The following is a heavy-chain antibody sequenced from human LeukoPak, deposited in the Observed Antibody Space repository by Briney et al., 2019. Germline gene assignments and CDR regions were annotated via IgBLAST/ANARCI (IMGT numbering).Heavy chain of an antibody. J-gene: IGHJ4*02. V-gene: IGHV3-20*04. D-gene: IGHD5-24*01. CDR3: AKVGDGYNSIDY. CDR2: ITWNGDNT. Sequence: PGGSLRLSCAASGFTFDDYGMNWVRQAPGKGLEWVSSITWNGDNTRYADSVKGRFTISRDNSKNTLYLQMNSLRAEDTAVYYCAKVGDGYNSIDYWGQGTLDTVSS. CDR1: GFTFDDYG.